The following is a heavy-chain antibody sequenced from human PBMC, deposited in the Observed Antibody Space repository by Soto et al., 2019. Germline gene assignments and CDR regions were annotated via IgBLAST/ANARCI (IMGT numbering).Heavy chain of an antibody. J-gene: IGHJ4*02. CDR1: GFTFSSYD. D-gene: IGHD1-26*01. Sequence: GGSLRPSWAAEGFTFSSYDMSWVRQAPGKGLEWVSAISGSGGSTYYADSVEGRFTISRDNSKNTLYLQMNSLRAEDTALYYCAKDPPVGATAPYYFDYLGQGTLVTVSS. CDR2: ISGSGGST. V-gene: IGHV3-23*01. CDR3: AKDPPVGATAPYYFDY.